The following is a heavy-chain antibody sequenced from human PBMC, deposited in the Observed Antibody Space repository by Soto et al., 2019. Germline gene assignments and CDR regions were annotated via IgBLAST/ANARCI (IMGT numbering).Heavy chain of an antibody. CDR3: ARHSSGWEPTFDY. V-gene: IGHV3-11*06. CDR1: GFTFSDYY. D-gene: IGHD6-19*01. CDR2: ISSSSSYT. J-gene: IGHJ4*02. Sequence: QVQLVESGGGLVKPGGSLRLSCAASGFTFSDYYMSWIRQAPGKGLEWVSYISSSSSYTNYADSVKGRFTISRDNAKNSLYLKMNSLSAEDTAVYYCARHSSGWEPTFDYWGRGTLVTVSS.